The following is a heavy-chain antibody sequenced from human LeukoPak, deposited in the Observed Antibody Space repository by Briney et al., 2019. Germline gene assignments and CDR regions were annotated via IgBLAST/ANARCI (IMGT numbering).Heavy chain of an antibody. Sequence: SETLSLTCTVSGGSISTNNYYWGWIRQPPGKGLEWIGSIYYSGSTYYNPSLRSRVTISVDTSKNQFSLKLSSVTAADTAVYYCARLNSGTYSPAYFDYWGRGTLVTVSS. CDR3: ARLNSGTYSPAYFDY. D-gene: IGHD1-26*01. CDR2: IYYSGST. CDR1: GGSISTNNYY. J-gene: IGHJ4*02. V-gene: IGHV4-39*07.